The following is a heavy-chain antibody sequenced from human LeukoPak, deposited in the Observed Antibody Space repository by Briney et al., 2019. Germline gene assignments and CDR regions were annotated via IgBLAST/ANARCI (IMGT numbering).Heavy chain of an antibody. D-gene: IGHD2-8*01. V-gene: IGHV3-48*01. CDR2: ISSSSSTI. J-gene: IGHJ6*02. Sequence: GGSLRLSCAASGFTFSSYSMNWVRQAPGKGLEWVSYISSSSSTIYYADSVKGRFTISRDNSKNTLYLQMNSLRAEDTAVYYCARDLSRVYAIPYYYYYGMDVWGQGTTVTVSS. CDR1: GFTFSSYS. CDR3: ARDLSRVYAIPYYYYYGMDV.